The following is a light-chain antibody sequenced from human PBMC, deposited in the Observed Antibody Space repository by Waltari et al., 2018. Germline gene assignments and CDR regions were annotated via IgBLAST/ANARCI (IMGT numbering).Light chain of an antibody. J-gene: IGLJ1*01. CDR1: TSNIWAGHA. Sequence: QSVLTPPPSVSGAPGQGVTISCTGSTSNIWAGHAVHWFQPLPGTAPKLLTHDDSNRPSGVPDRFSASKSGTSASLAITGLQADDEADYYCQSYDSSLNIYVFGTGTKVTVL. V-gene: IGLV1-40*01. CDR3: QSYDSSLNIYV. CDR2: DDS.